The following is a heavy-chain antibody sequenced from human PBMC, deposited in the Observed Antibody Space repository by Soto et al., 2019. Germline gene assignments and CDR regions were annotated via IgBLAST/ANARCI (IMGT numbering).Heavy chain of an antibody. Sequence: PVGTLRLSCAASGFTFSSYYMHWVRQAPGKGLVWVSRINPDGSSTSYADSVKGRFTISRDNAKNTLNLQTNSLRGEDTAVYYCARGSSTSPGYWGQGTLVTVSS. CDR2: INPDGSST. CDR1: GFTFSSYY. J-gene: IGHJ4*02. D-gene: IGHD6-6*01. V-gene: IGHV3-74*01. CDR3: ARGSSTSPGY.